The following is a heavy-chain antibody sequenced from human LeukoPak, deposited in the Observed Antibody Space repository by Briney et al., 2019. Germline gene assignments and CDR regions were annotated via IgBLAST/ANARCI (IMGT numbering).Heavy chain of an antibody. V-gene: IGHV1-46*01. CDR1: GYTFTSYY. Sequence: GASVKVSCKASGYTFTSYYMHWVRQAPGQGLEWMGIINPSGGSTSYAQKFQGRVTMTRDTSTSTVYMELSSLRSEDTAVYYCARDPISWELLRAPSYFDYWGQGTLVTVSS. D-gene: IGHD1-26*01. CDR3: ARDPISWELLRAPSYFDY. J-gene: IGHJ4*02. CDR2: INPSGGST.